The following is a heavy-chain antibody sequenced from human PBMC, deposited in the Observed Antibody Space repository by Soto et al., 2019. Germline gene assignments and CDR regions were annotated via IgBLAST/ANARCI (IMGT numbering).Heavy chain of an antibody. CDR3: ASHLRRYDFIDS. CDR2: IYYSGST. V-gene: IGHV4-59*08. D-gene: IGHD3-3*01. J-gene: IGHJ4*02. CDR1: GGSISSYY. Sequence: PSETLSLTCTVSGGSISSYYWSWIRQPPGKGLEWIGYIYYSGSTNYNPSLKSRVTISVDTSKNQFSLKLSSVTAADTAVYYCASHLRRYDFIDSWGQGPLVTVS.